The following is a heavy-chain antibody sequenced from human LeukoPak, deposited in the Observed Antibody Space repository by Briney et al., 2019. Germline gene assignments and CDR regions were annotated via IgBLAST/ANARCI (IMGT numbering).Heavy chain of an antibody. CDR2: IYTSGTT. Sequence: SQTLSLTCTVSGGSVRRGNYYWTWIRQPAGSGLEWIGRIYTSGTTDYNPSLKSRVTISVDTSKNQFSLKLSSVTAADTAVYYCARAIVVTPSNWFDPWGQGTLVTVSS. V-gene: IGHV4-61*02. CDR3: ARAIVVTPSNWFDP. J-gene: IGHJ5*02. CDR1: GGSVRRGNYY. D-gene: IGHD2-15*01.